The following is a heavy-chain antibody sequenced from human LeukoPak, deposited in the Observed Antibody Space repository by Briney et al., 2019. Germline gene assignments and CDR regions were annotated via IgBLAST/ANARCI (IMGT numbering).Heavy chain of an antibody. CDR2: ISSSSSYI. D-gene: IGHD6-6*01. V-gene: IGHV3-21*01. CDR1: GFTFSSYS. CDR3: ARDISARYLDY. J-gene: IGHJ4*02. Sequence: GGSLRLSCAASGFTFSSYSMNWVRQAPGKGLEWVSSISSSSSYIYYADSVKGRFTISRDNAKKSLYLQMNSLRAEDTAVYYCARDISARYLDYWGQGTLVTVSS.